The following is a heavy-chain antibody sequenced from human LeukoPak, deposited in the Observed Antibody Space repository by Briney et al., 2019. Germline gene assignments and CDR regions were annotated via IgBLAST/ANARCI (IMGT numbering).Heavy chain of an antibody. J-gene: IGHJ6*02. CDR3: ARINDFWSGPTLDV. D-gene: IGHD3-3*01. Sequence: SETLSLTCTVSGVSISSGGHSWSWIRQPPGKGLEWIGYIYHSGSGSTYYNPSLKSRVTISIDKSKNQFSLKLNSVTAADTAVYYCARINDFWSGPTLDVWGQGTTVTVSS. CDR1: GVSISSGGHS. CDR2: IYHSGSGST. V-gene: IGHV4-30-2*01.